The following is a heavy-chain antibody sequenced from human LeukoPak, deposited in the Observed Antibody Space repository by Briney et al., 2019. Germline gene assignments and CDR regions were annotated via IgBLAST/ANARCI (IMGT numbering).Heavy chain of an antibody. V-gene: IGHV4-59*08. CDR1: GGSISSFY. J-gene: IGHJ5*02. Sequence: SETLSLTCTVSGGSISSFYWSWIRQPPGKGLEWIGYIYYSGSTNYNPSLKSRVTISVDTSKNQFPLKLSSVTAADTAVYYCARTPKTYSSGWYWFDHWGQGTLVTVSS. CDR2: IYYSGST. CDR3: ARTPKTYSSGWYWFDH. D-gene: IGHD6-19*01.